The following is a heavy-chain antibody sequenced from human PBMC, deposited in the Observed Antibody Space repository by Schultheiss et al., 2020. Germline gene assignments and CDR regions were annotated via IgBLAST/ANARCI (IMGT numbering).Heavy chain of an antibody. CDR1: GFTFSNYG. CDR2: IWYDGSNK. CDR3: AKRSNYPKYYYFDY. J-gene: IGHJ4*02. Sequence: GESLKISCAASGFTFSNYGMHWVRQAPGKGLEWVAVIWYDGSNKNYGDSVKGRFTISRDNSKNTLYLQMNSLRAEDTAVYYCAKRSNYPKYYYFDYWGQGTLVTVSS. V-gene: IGHV3-33*06. D-gene: IGHD5-24*01.